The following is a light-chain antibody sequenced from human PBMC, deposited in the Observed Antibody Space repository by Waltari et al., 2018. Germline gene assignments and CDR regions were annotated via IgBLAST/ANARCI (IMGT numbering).Light chain of an antibody. CDR3: IILYNYAVV. V-gene: IGLV5-45*01. Sequence: QAVLTQPASLSASPGASVSIPRTLRSGIRVATYYIYVYQQRPGSPPQVPVRYTSDSDNQQGSGVPSRFSGSKDTSSNAGILLISGLQSADEAYYYCIILYNYAVVFGGGTKLTVL. J-gene: IGLJ3*02. CDR1: SGIRVATYY. CDR2: YTSDSDN.